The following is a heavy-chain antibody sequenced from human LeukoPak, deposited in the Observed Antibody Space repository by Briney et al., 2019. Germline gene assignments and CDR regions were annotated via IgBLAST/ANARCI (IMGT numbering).Heavy chain of an antibody. Sequence: PSETLSLTCTVSGGSISSSNYFWGWVRQPPGKGLEWIGTISYSGTTHDNPSLKSRVIISVDTSKNQFSLKLSSVTAADTAVYYCATSLVVAEATWYFDLWGRGTLVTVSS. J-gene: IGHJ2*01. V-gene: IGHV4-39*07. CDR3: ATSLVVAEATWYFDL. D-gene: IGHD2-15*01. CDR2: ISYSGTT. CDR1: GGSISSSNYF.